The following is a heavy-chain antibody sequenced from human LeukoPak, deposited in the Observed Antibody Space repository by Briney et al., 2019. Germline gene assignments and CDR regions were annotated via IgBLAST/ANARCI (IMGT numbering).Heavy chain of an antibody. CDR1: GFTFSSYA. V-gene: IGHV3-23*01. Sequence: GGSLRLSCAASGFTFSSYAMSWVRQAPGKGLEWVSAISGSGGSTYYADSAKGRFTISRDNSKNTLYLQMNSLRAEDTAVYYCAKAPYCGGDCYGWFDPWGQGTLVTVSS. CDR3: AKAPYCGGDCYGWFDP. CDR2: ISGSGGST. D-gene: IGHD2-21*02. J-gene: IGHJ5*02.